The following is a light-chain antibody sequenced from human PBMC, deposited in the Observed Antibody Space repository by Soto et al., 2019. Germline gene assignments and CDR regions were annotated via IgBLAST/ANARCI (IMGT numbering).Light chain of an antibody. J-gene: IGKJ2*01. CDR3: QQYDTSAT. CDR2: GAS. Sequence: EIVLTQSPGTLSLSPGERATLSCRASRSVSASYLAWYQQKPGQDPRLLIYGASSRATGFPDRFSGSGSGTDFTLTISRLEPEDSAVYYCQQYDTSATFGQGTKLEI. V-gene: IGKV3-20*01. CDR1: RSVSASY.